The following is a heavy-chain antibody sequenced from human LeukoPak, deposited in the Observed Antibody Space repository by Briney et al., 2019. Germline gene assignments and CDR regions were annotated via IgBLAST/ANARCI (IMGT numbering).Heavy chain of an antibody. D-gene: IGHD6-6*01. Sequence: GGSLRLSCAGSGFIFNDFTMHWVRQPPGGGLERVCRISWDSRSISYADSVKGRFTVSRDNSKNSLYLRMDTLTSGDTAFCYCAKGAPPVHWGQGTLVTVSS. J-gene: IGHJ4*02. CDR1: GFIFNDFT. CDR3: AKGAPPVH. CDR2: ISWDSRSI. V-gene: IGHV3-43*01.